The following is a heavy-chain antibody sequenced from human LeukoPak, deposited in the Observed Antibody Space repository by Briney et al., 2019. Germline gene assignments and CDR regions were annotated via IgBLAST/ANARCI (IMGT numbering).Heavy chain of an antibody. J-gene: IGHJ4*02. V-gene: IGHV5-51*01. Sequence: GESLKISCKGSGYNFTNYWIGWVRQMPGKGLEWMGIIYPGDSKTRYSPSFQGQVTISADKSISTAYLQWSSLKASDTAMYYCARRRDLYSGSYHPFDYWGQGTLVTVSS. CDR1: GYNFTNYW. CDR3: ARRRDLYSGSYHPFDY. CDR2: IYPGDSKT. D-gene: IGHD1-26*01.